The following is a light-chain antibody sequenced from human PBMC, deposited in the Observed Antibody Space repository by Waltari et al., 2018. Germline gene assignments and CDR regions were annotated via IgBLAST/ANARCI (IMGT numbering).Light chain of an antibody. V-gene: IGLV3-25*03. J-gene: IGLJ3*02. CDR3: QSADTTSVM. Sequence: SYELTQPPSVSVSPGQTARNTCPGDALTQQYAHWYQQKPGQAPVMLIYKDNERPSGIPERFSGSSSGTTVTLTISEVQAEDEADYYCQSADTTSVMFGGGTKVTVL. CDR1: ALTQQY. CDR2: KDN.